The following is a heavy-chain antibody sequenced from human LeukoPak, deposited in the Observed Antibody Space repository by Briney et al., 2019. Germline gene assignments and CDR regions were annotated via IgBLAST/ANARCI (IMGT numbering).Heavy chain of an antibody. V-gene: IGHV1-69*13. D-gene: IGHD6-13*01. CDR2: IIPIFGTA. Sequence: VASVTISCTASGDTFSSYAISWVRQAPGQGLEWMGGIIPIFGTANYAQKFQGRVTITADESTSTAYMELSSLRSEDTAVYYCARSPLSSRWYMYYYGMDVWGQGTTVTVSS. CDR1: GDTFSSYA. J-gene: IGHJ6*02. CDR3: ARSPLSSRWYMYYYGMDV.